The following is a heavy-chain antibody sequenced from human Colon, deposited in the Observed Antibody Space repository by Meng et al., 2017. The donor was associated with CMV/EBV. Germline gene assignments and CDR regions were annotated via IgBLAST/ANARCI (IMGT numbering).Heavy chain of an antibody. Sequence: SGGSVDSGGYYWSWIRQAPGKGLQWLGHIYAGESAYSNPSLKSRLSISLDTSKNQFSLSLRSVTAADTAVYYCARGSVIASAVSFDHWGQGTLVTVSS. CDR1: GGSVDSGGYY. J-gene: IGHJ4*02. D-gene: IGHD2-21*01. CDR2: IYAGESA. CDR3: ARGSVIASAVSFDH. V-gene: IGHV4-30-4*01.